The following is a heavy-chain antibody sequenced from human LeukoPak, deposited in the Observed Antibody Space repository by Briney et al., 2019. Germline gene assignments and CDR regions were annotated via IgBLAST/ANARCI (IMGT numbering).Heavy chain of an antibody. Sequence: RASVTVSCKASGYTFTSYGISWVRQAPGQGLEWMGWISAYNGNTNYAQKLQGRVTMTTDTSTSTAYMELRSLRSDDTAVYYCARVKSSTSPNPRANWFDPWGQGTLVTVSS. CDR1: GYTFTSYG. CDR3: ARVKSSTSPNPRANWFDP. V-gene: IGHV1-18*01. CDR2: ISAYNGNT. D-gene: IGHD2-2*01. J-gene: IGHJ5*02.